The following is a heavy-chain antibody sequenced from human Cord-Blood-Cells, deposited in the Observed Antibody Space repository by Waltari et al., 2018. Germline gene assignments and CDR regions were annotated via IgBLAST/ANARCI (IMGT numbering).Heavy chain of an antibody. V-gene: IGHV4-34*01. J-gene: IGHJ4*02. CDR1: GGSFSGYY. Sequence: QVQLQQWGAGLLKPSETLSLTCAAYGGSFSGYYWSWIRQPPGKGLEWIGEIKHSGSTNYNPSLKSRVTISVDTSKNQFSLKLSSVTAADTAVYYCARGQKAYSSPTNHFDYWGQGTLVTVSS. CDR3: ARGQKAYSSPTNHFDY. CDR2: IKHSGST. D-gene: IGHD6-13*01.